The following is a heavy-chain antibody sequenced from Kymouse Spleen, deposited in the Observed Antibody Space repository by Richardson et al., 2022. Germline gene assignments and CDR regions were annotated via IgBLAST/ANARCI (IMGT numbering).Heavy chain of an antibody. J-gene: IGHJ4*02. CDR1: GFTFSGSA. D-gene: IGHD1-1*01,IGHD1-20*01,IGHD1-7*01. Sequence: EVQLVESGGGLVQPGGSLKLSCAASGFTFSGSAMHWVRQASGKGLEWVGRIRSKANSYATAYAASVKGRFTISRDDSKNTAYLQMNSLKTEDTAVYYCTRHTPPNWNYFDYWGQGTLVTVSS. CDR3: TRHTPPNWNYFDY. V-gene: IGHV3-73*02. CDR2: IRSKANSYAT.